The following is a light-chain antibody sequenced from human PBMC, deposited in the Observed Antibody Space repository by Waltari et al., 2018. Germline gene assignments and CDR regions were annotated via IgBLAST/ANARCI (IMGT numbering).Light chain of an antibody. CDR1: QSVLYSSNNKNF. CDR2: WAA. Sequence: DIVMTQSPDSLAVSLGERATINCKSSQSVLYSSNNKNFLAWYQQKPGQPPNVLIYWAATRESGVPDRFSGSGSGTDFTLTISSLQAEDVAVYYCQQYYSSPLTFGGGTKVGIK. CDR3: QQYYSSPLT. J-gene: IGKJ4*01. V-gene: IGKV4-1*01.